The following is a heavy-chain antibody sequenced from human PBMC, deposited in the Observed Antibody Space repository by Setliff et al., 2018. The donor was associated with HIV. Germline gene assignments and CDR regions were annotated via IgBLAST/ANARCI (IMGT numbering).Heavy chain of an antibody. V-gene: IGHV1-8*01. CDR1: GHTFTNVD. D-gene: IGHD6-19*01. CDR2: MNPNTGVS. CDR3: ARVPLSGWLYFDY. Sequence: ASVKVSCKASGHTFTNVDIHWLRRATGQGLEWMGWMNPNTGVSGYALKFQARVTMTRDTSISTAYMELSSLTSEDTAVYYCARVPLSGWLYFDYWGQGTLVTVSS. J-gene: IGHJ4*02.